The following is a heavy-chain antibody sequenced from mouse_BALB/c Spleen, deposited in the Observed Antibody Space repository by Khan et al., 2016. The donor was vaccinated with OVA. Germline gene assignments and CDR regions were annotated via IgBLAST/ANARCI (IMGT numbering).Heavy chain of an antibody. CDR1: GYSFTSYY. D-gene: IGHD2-2*01. Sequence: EVQLVESGPELMKPGASVKISCKASGYSFTSYYIHWVMQSPGTSLEWIGLIDPFSGATSYNQKFTGMATLTEDTSSSTAYILLSNLTSEDAAVYYCTRHGYVAWFTYWGQGTLVTVSA. CDR3: TRHGYVAWFTY. J-gene: IGHJ3*01. CDR2: IDPFSGAT. V-gene: IGHV1-42*01.